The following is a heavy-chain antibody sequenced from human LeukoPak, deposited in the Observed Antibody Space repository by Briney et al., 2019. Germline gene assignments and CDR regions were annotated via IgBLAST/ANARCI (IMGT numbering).Heavy chain of an antibody. Sequence: GGSLRLSCAASGFTFSGSAMHWVRQASGEGLEWVSHINNDGSSTSYADSVKGRFTISRDNAKNTLYLQMNSLRTEDTAVYYCACYGIAPPYWGQGALVTVSS. CDR1: GFTFSGSA. CDR2: INNDGSST. V-gene: IGHV3-74*01. J-gene: IGHJ4*02. D-gene: IGHD2-15*01. CDR3: ACYGIAPPY.